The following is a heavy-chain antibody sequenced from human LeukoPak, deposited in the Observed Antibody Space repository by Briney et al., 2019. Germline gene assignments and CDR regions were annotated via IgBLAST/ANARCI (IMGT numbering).Heavy chain of an antibody. CDR3: AHTSIFGVLRCFDN. V-gene: IGHV2-5*02. CDR2: INWDDDK. CDR1: GFSLSSSGAG. D-gene: IGHD3-3*01. Sequence: SGPTVVKPTHTLTLTCTFSGFSLSSSGAGVGWIRQPPGKALEWLALINWDDDKRYSTSLNSRLTITKDTSKNQVVLTMTNMDPVDTATYYSAHTSIFGVLRCFDNWRQGTLVTVSS. J-gene: IGHJ4*02.